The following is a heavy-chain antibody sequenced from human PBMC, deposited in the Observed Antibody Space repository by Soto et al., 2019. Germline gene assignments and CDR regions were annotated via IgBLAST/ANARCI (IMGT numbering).Heavy chain of an antibody. CDR2: IYYSGST. Sequence: SETLSLTCTVSGGSISSYYWSWIRQPPGKGLEWIGYIYYSGSTNYNPSLKSRVTISVDTSKNQFSLKLSSVTAADTAVYYCARTPAIRWFDPWGQGTLVTVSS. CDR3: ARTPAIRWFDP. V-gene: IGHV4-59*01. J-gene: IGHJ5*02. CDR1: GGSISSYY. D-gene: IGHD2-21*02.